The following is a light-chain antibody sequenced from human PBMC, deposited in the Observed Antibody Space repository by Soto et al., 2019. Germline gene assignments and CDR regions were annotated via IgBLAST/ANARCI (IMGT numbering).Light chain of an antibody. CDR2: DVA. J-gene: IGKJ1*01. CDR1: QSVSGW. Sequence: DIQMTQSPPTLYASVGDRVTITCRASQSVSGWLAWYQQKPGKATRLLILDVARLEIGAPYRVRGSGSGTEFSLTISSLQPDDFATYYCQQYNSYAWTFGQGTKVDIK. V-gene: IGKV1-5*01. CDR3: QQYNSYAWT.